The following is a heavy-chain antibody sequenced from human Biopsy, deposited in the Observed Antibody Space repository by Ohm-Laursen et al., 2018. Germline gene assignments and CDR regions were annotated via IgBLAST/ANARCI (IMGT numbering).Heavy chain of an antibody. CDR1: GYSIIPSGPEN. Sequence: GTLSLTCTLSGYSIIPSGPENWSWIRQPPGQGLQYIGFIYSGGNTNYNPSLRSRVTMSVDTSKNQFSLRLNSVTAADTAIYYCARGMRTTGWPYFDYWGQGILVTVSS. CDR2: IYSGGNT. V-gene: IGHV4-61*01. CDR3: ARGMRTTGWPYFDY. J-gene: IGHJ4*02. D-gene: IGHD2/OR15-2a*01.